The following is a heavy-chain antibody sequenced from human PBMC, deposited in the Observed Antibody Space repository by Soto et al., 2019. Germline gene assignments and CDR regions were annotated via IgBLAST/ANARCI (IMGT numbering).Heavy chain of an antibody. V-gene: IGHV3-9*01. D-gene: IGHD3-10*01. CDR2: ISWNSGSI. CDR3: EKAREVTLVRISLAQ. J-gene: IGHJ4*02. CDR1: LFTFDDYA. Sequence: SLRLSCAASLFTFDDYAMHWVRQAPGKGLEWVSGISWNSGSIDYADSLKGRFTISRDNAKNTLYLQMNSLRAEDTAIYYCEKAREVTLVRISLAQWGQGTLVTVSS.